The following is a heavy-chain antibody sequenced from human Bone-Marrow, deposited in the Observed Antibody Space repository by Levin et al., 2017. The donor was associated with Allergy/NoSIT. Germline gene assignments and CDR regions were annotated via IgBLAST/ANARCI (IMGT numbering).Heavy chain of an antibody. J-gene: IGHJ6*02. CDR2: IIRNTYGGTT. D-gene: IGHD3-10*01. CDR1: GFNFGEYA. CDR3: ARAMSDSITMVNPYYYYAMDV. Sequence: GGSLRLSCSGSGFNFGEYAMSWVRQAPGKGLEWVGFIIRNTYGGTTEYAPSVKGRFTISRDDSKSIAYLQMNSLRTEDTAVNYCARAMSDSITMVNPYYYYAMDVWGQGTTVTVSS. V-gene: IGHV3-49*04.